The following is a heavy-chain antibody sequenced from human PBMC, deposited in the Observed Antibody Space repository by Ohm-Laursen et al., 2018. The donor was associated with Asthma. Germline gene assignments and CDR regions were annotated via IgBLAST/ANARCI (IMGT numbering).Heavy chain of an antibody. CDR1: GFSFRDYG. V-gene: IGHV3-30*03. J-gene: IGHJ6*02. D-gene: IGHD3-10*01. CDR3: ARGYGVRPPYYYGMDV. Sequence: SLRLSCAASGFSFRDYGMYWVRHAPGKGLQWVALISNYGRYQYYADSVKDRFTISRDNSKNTVYLQMNSLNLEDTAVYYCARGYGVRPPYYYGMDVWGQGTTVTVSS. CDR2: ISNYGRYQ.